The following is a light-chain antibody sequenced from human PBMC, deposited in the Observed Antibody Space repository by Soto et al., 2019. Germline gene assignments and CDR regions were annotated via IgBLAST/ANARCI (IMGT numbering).Light chain of an antibody. CDR3: QQYGSSVT. CDR2: RAS. V-gene: IGKV3-20*01. CDR1: QSVDSN. Sequence: VSKAPITLSESPRDRATLSFSASQSVDSNIAWNQQEPGHAPRLLIYRASTMATGISAWCSGSGSGTDFSLTISLLEPEDSAVYCCQQYGSSVTFGQWTKVDIK. J-gene: IGKJ1*01.